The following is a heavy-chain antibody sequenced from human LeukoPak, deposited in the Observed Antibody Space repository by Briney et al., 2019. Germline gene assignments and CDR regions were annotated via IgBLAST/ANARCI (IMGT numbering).Heavy chain of an antibody. D-gene: IGHD5-12*01. CDR2: INWNVGST. CDR3: SKDRRYGAGFSCYDACFDF. V-gene: IGHV3-20*04. Sequence: GGSLKLSCEASGFTFDNYGMSWVRQAPGQGLEWISGINWNVGSTDYAHSVQGRFTISTDNAKNSLYMQLNSLRSEDTAVYYCSKDRRYGAGFSCYDACFDFGGQGTRVSVS. CDR1: GFTFDNYG. J-gene: IGHJ4*02.